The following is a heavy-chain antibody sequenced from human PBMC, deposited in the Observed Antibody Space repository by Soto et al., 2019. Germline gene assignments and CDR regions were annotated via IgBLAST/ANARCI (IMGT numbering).Heavy chain of an antibody. Sequence: EVQLLESGGGLVQPGGSLRLSCAASGFTFSTYAMSWVRQAPGKGLEWVSCISGSGGRTYYADSVKGRFTFSRDNSNNTLYLQMNSLRAEDTAVYYCAKVTIAAAYHSWFFDLWGRGTLVTVSS. CDR3: AKVTIAAAYHSWFFDL. CDR1: GFTFSTYA. D-gene: IGHD6-13*01. CDR2: ISGSGGRT. V-gene: IGHV3-23*01. J-gene: IGHJ2*01.